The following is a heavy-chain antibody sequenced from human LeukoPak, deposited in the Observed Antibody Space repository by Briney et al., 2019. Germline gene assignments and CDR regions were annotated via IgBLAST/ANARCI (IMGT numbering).Heavy chain of an antibody. CDR3: ARDSPYCASPSCHHFDN. CDR2: ISWNSGSI. Sequence: GRSLRLSCAASGFTFDDYAMHWVRQAPGKGLEWVSGISWNSGSIGYVDSVRGRFIISRDNAKSSLYLQMSSLRVEDTAVYYCARDSPYCASPSCHHFDNWGQGTLVTVSS. J-gene: IGHJ4*02. D-gene: IGHD2-2*01. CDR1: GFTFDDYA. V-gene: IGHV3-9*01.